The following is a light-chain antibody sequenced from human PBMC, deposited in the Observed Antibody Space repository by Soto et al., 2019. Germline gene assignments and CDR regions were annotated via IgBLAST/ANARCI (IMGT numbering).Light chain of an antibody. CDR2: GAS. CDR1: QIVYNGY. Sequence: ENVLTQSPGTLSLSPGESATLSCRASQIVYNGYLAWYQQKPGQPPRLLIFGASTRASGVPDRFSGSESGTDFTLTINRRQPEDFAVYSCQQYVSSPRTFVQGTRVEIK. J-gene: IGKJ1*01. V-gene: IGKV3-20*01. CDR3: QQYVSSPRT.